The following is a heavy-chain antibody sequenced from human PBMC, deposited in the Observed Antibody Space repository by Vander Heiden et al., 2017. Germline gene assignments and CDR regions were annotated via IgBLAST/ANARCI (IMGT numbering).Heavy chain of an antibody. Sequence: VHLVQSGAEVKTPGESLTIHCKGSGYSFTSYWIGWVRQMPGKGLEWMGIIYPGDSDNRYSPSFQGQVTISADKSISTAYLQWSSLKASDTAMYYCARLRDYYDSSGLYYFDYWGQGTLVTVSS. V-gene: IGHV5-51*01. CDR1: GYSFTSYW. CDR3: ARLRDYYDSSGLYYFDY. D-gene: IGHD3-22*01. J-gene: IGHJ4*02. CDR2: IYPGDSDN.